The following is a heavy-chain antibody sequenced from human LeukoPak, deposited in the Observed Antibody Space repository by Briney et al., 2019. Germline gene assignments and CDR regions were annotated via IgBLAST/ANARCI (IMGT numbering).Heavy chain of an antibody. CDR1: GYTFTSYD. D-gene: IGHD3-22*01. J-gene: IGHJ4*02. V-gene: IGHV1-46*01. CDR2: INPSGGST. CDR3: ARAGYYDSSGYGPGIDY. Sequence: GASVKVSCKTSGYTFTSYDINWVRQATGQGLEWMGIINPSGGSTSYAQKFQGRVTMTRDMSTSTVYMELCSLRSEDTAVYYCARAGYYDSSGYGPGIDYWGQGTLVTVSS.